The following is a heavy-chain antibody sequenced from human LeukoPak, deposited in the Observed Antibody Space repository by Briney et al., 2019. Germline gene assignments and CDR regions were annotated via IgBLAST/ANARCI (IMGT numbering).Heavy chain of an antibody. CDR3: ARGRYYYYMDV. V-gene: IGHV3-48*01. Sequence: GSLRLSCAASGFTFSSYSMNWVRQAPGKGLEWVSYISSSSSTIYYADSVKGRFTISRDNAKNSLYLQMNTLRAEDTAVYYCARGRYYYYMDVWGKGTTVTVSS. J-gene: IGHJ6*03. CDR1: GFTFSSYS. CDR2: ISSSSSTI.